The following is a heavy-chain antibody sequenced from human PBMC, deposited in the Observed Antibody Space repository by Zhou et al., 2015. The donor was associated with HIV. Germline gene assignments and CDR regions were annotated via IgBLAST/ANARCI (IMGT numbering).Heavy chain of an antibody. V-gene: IGHV1-69*06. Sequence: QVQLVQSGAEVKKPGSSVKVSCKASGGTFSSYAISWVRQAPGQGLEWMGGIIPIFGTANYAQKFQGRVTITADKSTSTAYMELSSLTSEDTAIYFCARSSVNHDDAFDLWGQGTNVIVSS. D-gene: IGHD1-14*01. CDR1: GGTFSSYA. CDR3: ARSSVNHDDAFDL. J-gene: IGHJ3*01. CDR2: IIPIFGTA.